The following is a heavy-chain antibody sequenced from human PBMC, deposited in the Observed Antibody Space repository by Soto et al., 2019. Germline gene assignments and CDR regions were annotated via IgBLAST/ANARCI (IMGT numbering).Heavy chain of an antibody. Sequence: EVQLVESGGDLVKPGRSLRLSCVGSGFTFADYAVTWFRQAPGKGLEWVGFITSKAYGGTAEYAASVKGTFTISRDDSKRSAYLRMNSLKNGDTALYYCTRVARVGYGPPFVYSGQGTLVTVSS. J-gene: IGHJ4*02. CDR1: GFTFADYA. V-gene: IGHV3-49*05. CDR3: TRVARVGYGPPFVY. CDR2: ITSKAYGGTA. D-gene: IGHD5-12*01.